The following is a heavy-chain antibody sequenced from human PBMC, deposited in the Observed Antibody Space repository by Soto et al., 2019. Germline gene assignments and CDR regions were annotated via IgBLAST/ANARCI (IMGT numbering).Heavy chain of an antibody. D-gene: IGHD2-2*01. CDR2: IYISGST. CDR3: ARSGGDYCSSTSWQYPCSWFDP. V-gene: IGHV4-31*03. J-gene: IGHJ5*02. Sequence: QVQLQESGPGLVKPSQTLSLTCTVSGDSISSGGYQWSWIRQHPGKGLEWIGYIYISGSTYYNPSLKSRVAISEDTSKNQFSLRLSSVTVADTAVYYCARSGGDYCSSTSWQYPCSWFDPWGQGTLVTVSS. CDR1: GDSISSGGYQ.